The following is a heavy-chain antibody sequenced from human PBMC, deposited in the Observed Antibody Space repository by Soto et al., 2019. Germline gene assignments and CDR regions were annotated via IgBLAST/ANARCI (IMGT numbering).Heavy chain of an antibody. D-gene: IGHD3-22*01. J-gene: IGHJ4*02. CDR1: GYTFTSYG. CDR2: ISAYNGNT. CDR3: ASGGASSGYYITRH. Sequence: ASVKVSCKASGYTFTSYGISWVRQAPGQGLEWMGWISAYNGNTNYAQKLQGRVTMTTDTSTSTAYVELRSLRSDDTAVYYCASGGASSGYYITRHWGQGTLVTVSS. V-gene: IGHV1-18*01.